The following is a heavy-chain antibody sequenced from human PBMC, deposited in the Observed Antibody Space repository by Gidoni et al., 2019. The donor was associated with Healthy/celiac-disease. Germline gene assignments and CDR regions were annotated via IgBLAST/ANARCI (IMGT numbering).Heavy chain of an antibody. CDR2: ISSSSSYI. CDR3: ARGGKGGLYYYYGMDV. J-gene: IGHJ6*02. D-gene: IGHD1-26*01. Sequence: EVQLVESGGGLVKPGGSLRLSCPASGFTFSSYSMNWVRQAPGKGLEWVSSISSSSSYIYYADSVKGRFTISRDNAKNSLYLQMNSLRAEDTAVYYCARGGKGGLYYYYGMDVWGQGTTVTVSS. CDR1: GFTFSSYS. V-gene: IGHV3-21*01.